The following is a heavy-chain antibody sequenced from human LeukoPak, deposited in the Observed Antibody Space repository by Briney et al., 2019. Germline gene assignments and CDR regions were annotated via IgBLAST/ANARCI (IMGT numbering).Heavy chain of an antibody. CDR2: ISYDGSNK. CDR3: ASLLLRGSYSDY. V-gene: IGHV3-30-3*01. Sequence: QPGGPLRLSCAASGFTFSSYAMHWVRQAPGKGLEWVAVISYDGSNKYYADSVKGRFTISRDNSKNTLYLQMNSLRAEDTAVYYCASLLLRGSYSDYWGQGTLVTVSS. CDR1: GFTFSSYA. J-gene: IGHJ4*02. D-gene: IGHD1-26*01.